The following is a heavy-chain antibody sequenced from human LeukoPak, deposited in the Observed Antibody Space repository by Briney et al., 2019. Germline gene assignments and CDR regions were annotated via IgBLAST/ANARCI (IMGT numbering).Heavy chain of an antibody. V-gene: IGHV4-59*08. CDR1: GRSISSYY. Sequence: SSDTLSLTCTVSGRSISSYYWSWIRQPPGKGLEGIGYIYYSGSTNYNPSLKGRVTISVDTSKNQFSLKLSSVPAADTAVYYCARLKDGSGGWFDPWGQGTLVTVSS. CDR2: IYYSGST. D-gene: IGHD2-15*01. CDR3: ARLKDGSGGWFDP. J-gene: IGHJ5*02.